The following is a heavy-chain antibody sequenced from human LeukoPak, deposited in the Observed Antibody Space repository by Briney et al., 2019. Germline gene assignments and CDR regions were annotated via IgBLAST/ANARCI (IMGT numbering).Heavy chain of an antibody. CDR1: RGSISSSSHY. Sequence: SETLSLTCTVFRGSISSSSHYWGWIRQPPGKGLEWIGSIYYSGSTYSNVSLKSRISISVDTSKNQFSLKLSSVTAADTAVYYCARDAASGTDVWGKGTTVIVSS. J-gene: IGHJ6*04. D-gene: IGHD3-10*01. CDR2: IYYSGST. V-gene: IGHV4-39*07. CDR3: ARDAASGTDV.